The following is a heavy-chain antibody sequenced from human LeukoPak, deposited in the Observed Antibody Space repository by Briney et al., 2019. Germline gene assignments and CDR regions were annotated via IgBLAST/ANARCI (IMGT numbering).Heavy chain of an antibody. J-gene: IGHJ4*02. D-gene: IGHD6-19*01. CDR1: GFTVSSNY. Sequence: GGSLRLSCAASGFTVSSNYMSWVRQAPGKGLEWVSVIYSGGSTYYADSVKGRFTISRDNSKNTLNLQMNSLRAEDTAVYYCAKGLTTVAATAVDCWGQGALVTVSS. V-gene: IGHV3-53*01. CDR2: IYSGGST. CDR3: AKGLTTVAATAVDC.